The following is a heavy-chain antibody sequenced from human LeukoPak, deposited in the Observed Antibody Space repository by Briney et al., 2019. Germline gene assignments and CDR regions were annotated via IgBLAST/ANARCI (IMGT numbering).Heavy chain of an antibody. Sequence: SETLSLTCAVSGGSISSNNWWGWVRQPPGKGLEWIGEIYHSGSPNYNPSLKSRVTISVDKTRNHFSLNLSSVTAADTAVYYCARVNINNWHSCDYWGQGTLVTVSS. D-gene: IGHD1-1*01. J-gene: IGHJ4*02. V-gene: IGHV4-4*02. CDR3: ARVNINNWHSCDY. CDR2: IYHSGSP. CDR1: GGSISSNNW.